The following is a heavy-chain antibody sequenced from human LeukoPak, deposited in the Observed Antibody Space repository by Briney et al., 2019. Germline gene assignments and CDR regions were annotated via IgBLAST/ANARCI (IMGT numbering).Heavy chain of an antibody. J-gene: IGHJ4*02. Sequence: GGSLRLSCAASGFTFNNYAMNWVRQAPGKGLEWVSAISGGGGSTYYADSVKGRFTISRDNSKNTPYLQMNSLRAEDTAIYYCAKDLSITTVAGKGYFDYWGQGTLVTVSS. CDR2: ISGGGGST. V-gene: IGHV3-23*01. CDR1: GFTFNNYA. D-gene: IGHD6-19*01. CDR3: AKDLSITTVAGKGYFDY.